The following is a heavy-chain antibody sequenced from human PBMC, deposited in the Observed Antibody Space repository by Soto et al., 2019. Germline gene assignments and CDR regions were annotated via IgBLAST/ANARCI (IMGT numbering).Heavy chain of an antibody. CDR3: AADHLVAATLDY. CDR2: IVVGSGNT. D-gene: IGHD5-12*01. Sequence: SVKVSCKASGYTFTSSAVQWVRQARGQRLEWIGWIVVGSGNTNYAQKFQERVTITRDMSTSTAYMELSSLRSEDTAVYYCAADHLVAATLDYWGQGTLVTVSS. J-gene: IGHJ4*02. CDR1: GYTFTSSA. V-gene: IGHV1-58*01.